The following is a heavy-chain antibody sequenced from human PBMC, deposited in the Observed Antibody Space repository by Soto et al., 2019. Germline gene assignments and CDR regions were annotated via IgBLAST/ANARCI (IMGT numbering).Heavy chain of an antibody. CDR2: MNPNSGNT. CDR1: GYTFTSYD. D-gene: IGHD6-19*01. CDR3: ARELIKGIAVAGHYYYGMDV. Sequence: QVQLVQSGAEVKKPGASVKVSCKASGYTFTSYDINWVRQATGQGLEWMGWMNPNSGNTGYAQKFQGRVTMTRNTSISTAYMELSSLRSEDTAVYYCARELIKGIAVAGHYYYGMDVWGQGTTVTVSS. J-gene: IGHJ6*02. V-gene: IGHV1-8*01.